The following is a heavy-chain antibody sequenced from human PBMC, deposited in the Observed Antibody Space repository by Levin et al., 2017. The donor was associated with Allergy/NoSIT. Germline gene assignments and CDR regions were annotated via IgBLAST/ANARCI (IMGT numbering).Heavy chain of an antibody. CDR1: GYSFTSYW. CDR3: ARHLSGVDTAMGSLD. CDR2: IYPGDSDT. V-gene: IGHV5-51*01. Sequence: KVSCKGSGYSFTSYWIGWVRQMPGKGLEWMGIIYPGDSDTRYSPSFQGQVTISADKSISTAYLQWSSLKASDTAMYYCARHLSGVDTAMGSLDWGQGTLVTVSS. J-gene: IGHJ4*02. D-gene: IGHD5-18*01.